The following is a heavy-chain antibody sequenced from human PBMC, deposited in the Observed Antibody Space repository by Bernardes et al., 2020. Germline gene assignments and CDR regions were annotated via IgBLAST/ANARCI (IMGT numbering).Heavy chain of an antibody. CDR1: GFTFSSYE. D-gene: IGHD3-22*01. V-gene: IGHV3-48*03. CDR3: ASNFYDSSGSLSFGDAFDI. Sequence: GGSLRLSCAASGFTFSSYEMNWVRQAPGKGLEWVSYISSSGSTIYYADSVKGRFTISRDNAKNSLYLQMNSLRAEDTAVYYCASNFYDSSGSLSFGDAFDIWGQGTMVTVSS. CDR2: ISSSGSTI. J-gene: IGHJ3*02.